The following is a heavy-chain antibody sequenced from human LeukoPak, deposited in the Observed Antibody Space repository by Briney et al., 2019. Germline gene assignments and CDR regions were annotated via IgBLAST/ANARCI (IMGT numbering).Heavy chain of an antibody. D-gene: IGHD1-26*01. Sequence: SETLSLTCTVSGGSISSSSYYWGWIRQPPGKGLEWIGSIYYSGSTYYNPSLKSRVTISVDTSKNQFSLKLSSVTAADTAVYYCARVRSGWESDYWGQGTLVTVSS. CDR2: IYYSGST. CDR1: GGSISSSSYY. J-gene: IGHJ4*02. CDR3: ARVRSGWESDY. V-gene: IGHV4-39*07.